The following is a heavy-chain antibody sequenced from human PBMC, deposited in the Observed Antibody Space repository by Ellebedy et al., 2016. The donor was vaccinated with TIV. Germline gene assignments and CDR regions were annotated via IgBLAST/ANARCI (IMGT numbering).Heavy chain of an antibody. D-gene: IGHD2-21*02. CDR3: ARQGAYCGGDCWRYYYGMDV. CDR1: GYSFPSYW. J-gene: IGHJ6*02. V-gene: IGHV5-10-1*01. Sequence: PGGSLRLSCKGSGYSFPSYWISWLRQMPGKGLEWMGRIAPSDSYTNYSPSFQGHVTISADKSTSTAYLQWSSLKASDTAMYYCARQGAYCGGDCWRYYYGMDVWGQGTTVTVSS. CDR2: IAPSDSYT.